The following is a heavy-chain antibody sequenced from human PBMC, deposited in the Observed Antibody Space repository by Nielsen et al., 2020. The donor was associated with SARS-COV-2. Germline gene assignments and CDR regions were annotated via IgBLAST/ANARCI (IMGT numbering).Heavy chain of an antibody. CDR3: ASGGGRALCSSTSCYDEGYGMDV. V-gene: IGHV4-39*01. J-gene: IGHJ6*02. D-gene: IGHD2-2*01. Sequence: WIRQPPGKGLEWIGSIYYSGSTYYNPSLKSRVTISVDTSKNQFSLKLSSVTAADTAVYYCASGGGRALCSSTSCYDEGYGMDVWGQGTTVTVSS. CDR2: IYYSGST.